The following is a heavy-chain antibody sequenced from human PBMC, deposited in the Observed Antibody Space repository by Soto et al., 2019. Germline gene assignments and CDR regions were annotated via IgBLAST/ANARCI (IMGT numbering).Heavy chain of an antibody. J-gene: IGHJ4*02. D-gene: IGHD3-22*01. CDR2: IYYSGST. CDR1: GGSISSYY. V-gene: IGHV4-59*01. Sequence: PSETLSLTCTVSGGSISSYYWSWIRQPPGKGLEWIGYIYYSGSTNYNPSLKSRVTISVDTSKNQFSLKLSSVTAADTAVYYCARGYDSSGEFTYWGQGTLVTVSS. CDR3: ARGYDSSGEFTY.